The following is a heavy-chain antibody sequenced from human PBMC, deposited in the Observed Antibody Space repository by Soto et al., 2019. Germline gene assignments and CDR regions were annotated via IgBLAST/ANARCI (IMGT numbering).Heavy chain of an antibody. V-gene: IGHV4-39*01. CDR3: ARLFTIFLYGMDV. CDR2: IYYSGST. Sequence: PSETLSLTCTVSGGSISSSSYYWGWIRQPPGKGLEWIGSIYYSGSTYYNPSLKSRVTISVDTSKNQFSLKLSSVTAADTAVYYCARLFTIFLYGMDVWGQGTTVTVSS. J-gene: IGHJ6*02. D-gene: IGHD3-9*01. CDR1: GGSISSSSYY.